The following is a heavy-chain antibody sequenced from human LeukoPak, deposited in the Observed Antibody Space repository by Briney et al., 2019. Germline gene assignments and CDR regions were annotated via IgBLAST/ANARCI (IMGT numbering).Heavy chain of an antibody. Sequence: AAVKVSCKASDYTFTRYGIRWVRQPPGQGLEWMGWISAYNGDTDYAQNLQGRVTMTIDTFTTTAYMELRNLRSDDTAVYYCAREGQDFYGSGGGYYYYGMDVWGQGTTVTVSS. J-gene: IGHJ6*02. D-gene: IGHD3-10*01. CDR1: DYTFTRYG. V-gene: IGHV1-18*01. CDR2: ISAYNGDT. CDR3: AREGQDFYGSGGGYYYYGMDV.